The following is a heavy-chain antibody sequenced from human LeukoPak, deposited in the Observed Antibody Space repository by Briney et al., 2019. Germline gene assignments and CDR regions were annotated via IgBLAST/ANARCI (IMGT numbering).Heavy chain of an antibody. V-gene: IGHV3-30*02. CDR2: IRYDGSNK. J-gene: IGHJ4*02. Sequence: GGSLRLSCAASGFTFSNYDVHWVRQAPGKGLEWVAFIRYDGSNKYYADSVKGRFTISRDNSKNTLYLQMNSLRAEDTAIYYCAKDQAVAGHPLDYWGQGTLVTASS. D-gene: IGHD6-19*01. CDR3: AKDQAVAGHPLDY. CDR1: GFTFSNYD.